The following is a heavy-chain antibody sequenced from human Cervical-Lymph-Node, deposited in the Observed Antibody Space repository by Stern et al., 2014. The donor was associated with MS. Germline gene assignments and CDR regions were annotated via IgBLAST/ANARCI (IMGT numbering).Heavy chain of an antibody. V-gene: IGHV4-34*01. CDR1: GGSFTGYF. J-gene: IGHJ5*02. D-gene: IGHD2-21*01. CDR2: INHRGRV. CDR3: ARGPPLMVISWFDP. Sequence: QVQLQQWGAGLLKPSETLSLTCAVYGGSFTGYFWSWIRQPPGKGLEWIGEINHRGRVNYNTSLKNRVIMSVDTSPTHFSLILPSVAVADTAVYYCARGPPLMVISWFDPWGQGTLVTVSS.